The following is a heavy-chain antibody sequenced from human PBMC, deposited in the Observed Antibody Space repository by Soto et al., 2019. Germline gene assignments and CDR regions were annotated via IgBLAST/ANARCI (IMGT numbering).Heavy chain of an antibody. CDR1: GYTFTNYG. J-gene: IGHJ5*02. Sequence: ASVKVSCKASGYTFTNYGISWVRQAPGQGLEWMGWISAYNGNTNYAQKLQGRVTMTTDTSTSTGYMELRTLRSDDTAVYYCVRIVGADRRWFDPWGQGTLVPVSS. D-gene: IGHD1-26*01. V-gene: IGHV1-18*01. CDR3: VRIVGADRRWFDP. CDR2: ISAYNGNT.